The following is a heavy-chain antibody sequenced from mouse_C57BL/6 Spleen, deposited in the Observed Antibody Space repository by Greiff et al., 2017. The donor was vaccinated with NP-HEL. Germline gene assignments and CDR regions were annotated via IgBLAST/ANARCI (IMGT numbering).Heavy chain of an antibody. V-gene: IGHV1-55*01. CDR2: IYPGSGST. CDR3: ARAPLYYYGSSLAY. D-gene: IGHD1-1*01. CDR1: GYTFTSYW. J-gene: IGHJ3*01. Sequence: QVQLQQPGAELVKPGASVKMSCKASGYTFTSYWITWVKQRPGQGLEWIGDIYPGSGSTNYNEKFKSKATLTVDTSSSTAYMQLSSLTSEDSAVYYCARAPLYYYGSSLAYWGQGTLVTVSA.